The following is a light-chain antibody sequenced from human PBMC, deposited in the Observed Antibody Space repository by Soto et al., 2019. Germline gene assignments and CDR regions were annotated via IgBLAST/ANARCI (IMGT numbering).Light chain of an antibody. CDR2: KAS. V-gene: IGKV1-5*03. CDR1: QTISSW. CDR3: QHYNSYSAA. J-gene: IGKJ1*01. Sequence: DIQMTQSPSTLSGSVGDRVTITCRASQTISSWLAWYQQKPGKAPKLLIYKASTLKSGVPSRFSVSGSGTEFTLTISSLQPDDFATYYCQHYNSYSAAFGQGTKVELK.